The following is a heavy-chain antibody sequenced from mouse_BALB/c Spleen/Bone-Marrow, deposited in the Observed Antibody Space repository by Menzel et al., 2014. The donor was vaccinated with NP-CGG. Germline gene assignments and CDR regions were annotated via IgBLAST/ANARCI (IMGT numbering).Heavy chain of an antibody. D-gene: IGHD2-4*01. CDR3: ASYDYGYYFDY. Sequence: EVQLQESGAELVKPGASVKLSCTASGFNIKDTYMHWVKRRPEQGLEWIGRIDPANGNTKYDPKFQGKATITADTSSNTAYLQLSSLTSEDTAVYYCASYDYGYYFDYGGQGTTLTVSS. V-gene: IGHV14-3*02. J-gene: IGHJ2*01. CDR2: IDPANGNT. CDR1: GFNIKDTY.